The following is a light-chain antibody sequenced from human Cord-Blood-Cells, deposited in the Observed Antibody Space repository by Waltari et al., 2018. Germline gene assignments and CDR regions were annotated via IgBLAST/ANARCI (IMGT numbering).Light chain of an antibody. Sequence: DIQMTQSPSTLSASVGDRVTNTCRASQSISSLLAWYQQKPGKAPKLLIYDASSLESGVPARFSGSGSGTEFTLTISSLQPDDFATYYCQQYNSYLTFGGGTKVEIK. CDR2: DAS. CDR1: QSISSL. J-gene: IGKJ4*01. CDR3: QQYNSYLT. V-gene: IGKV1-5*01.